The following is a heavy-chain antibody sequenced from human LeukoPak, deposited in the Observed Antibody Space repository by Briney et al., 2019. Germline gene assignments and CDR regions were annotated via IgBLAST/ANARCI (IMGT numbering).Heavy chain of an antibody. CDR1: GGSFSGYY. CDR2: INHSGST. Sequence: PSETLSLTCAVYGGSFSGYYWSWIRQPPGKGLEWIGEINHSGSTNYNPSLKSRVTISVDTSKNQFSLKLSSVTAADTAVYYCARGRGSGGAADKRWYFDLWGRGTLVTVSS. D-gene: IGHD3-10*01. V-gene: IGHV4-34*01. J-gene: IGHJ2*01. CDR3: ARGRGSGGAADKRWYFDL.